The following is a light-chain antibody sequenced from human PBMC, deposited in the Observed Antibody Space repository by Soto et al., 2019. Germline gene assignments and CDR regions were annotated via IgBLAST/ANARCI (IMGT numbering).Light chain of an antibody. CDR2: GVS. CDR1: QSVRYNY. V-gene: IGKV3-20*01. Sequence: EIVLTQSPATLSLSPGEGATLSCRDSQSVRYNYLAWYQQKPGQAPRLLIYGVSTRATGIPDRFSGSGSGTDFTLTISRLDPEDFAVYYCQQYGTSPRAFGQGTKVDI. J-gene: IGKJ1*01. CDR3: QQYGTSPRA.